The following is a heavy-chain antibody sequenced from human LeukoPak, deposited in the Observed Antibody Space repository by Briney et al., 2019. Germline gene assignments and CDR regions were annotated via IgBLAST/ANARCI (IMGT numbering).Heavy chain of an antibody. V-gene: IGHV4-61*02. CDR3: ARASHDYGDYSHFDY. J-gene: IGHJ4*02. D-gene: IGHD4-17*01. CDR2: IYTSGST. CDR1: GGSINSGSYY. Sequence: SQTLSLTCTVSGGSINSGSYYWSWIRQPAGKGLEWIGRIYTSGSTNYNPSLKTRVTISVDKSKNQFSLKLSSVTAADTAVYYCARASHDYGDYSHFDYWGQGTLVTVSS.